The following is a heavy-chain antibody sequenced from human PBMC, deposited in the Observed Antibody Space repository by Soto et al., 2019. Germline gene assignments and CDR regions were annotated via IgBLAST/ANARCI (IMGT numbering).Heavy chain of an antibody. CDR2: IYYSGST. Sequence: SETLSLTCTVSGGSISSGGYYWSWIRQHPGKGLEWIGYIYYSGSTYYNPSLKSRVTISVDTSKNQFSLKLSSVTAADTAVYYCASVRFLEWLSPEANWFDPWGQGTLVTVSS. D-gene: IGHD3-3*01. J-gene: IGHJ5*02. CDR3: ASVRFLEWLSPEANWFDP. V-gene: IGHV4-31*03. CDR1: GGSISSGGYY.